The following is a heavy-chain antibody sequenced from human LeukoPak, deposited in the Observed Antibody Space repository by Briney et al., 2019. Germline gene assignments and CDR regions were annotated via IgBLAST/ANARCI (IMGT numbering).Heavy chain of an antibody. V-gene: IGHV1-18*01. CDR1: GDTFTNYG. J-gene: IGHJ4*02. Sequence: ASVKVSCKASGDTFTNYGITWVRQAPGQGLEWMGWISPYKGDRNYAQNLQGRLTMTTDTSTSTAYMEVRSLRSDDTAVYYCATEGGWQPTDYGDNVYWGQGTLVTVSS. CDR2: ISPYKGDR. D-gene: IGHD4-17*01. CDR3: ATEGGWQPTDYGDNVY.